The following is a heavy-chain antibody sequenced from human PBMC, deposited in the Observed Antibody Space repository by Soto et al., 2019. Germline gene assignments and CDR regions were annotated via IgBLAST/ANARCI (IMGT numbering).Heavy chain of an antibody. J-gene: IGHJ4*02. CDR1: GFTFSSYG. Sequence: QVQLVASGGGVVQPGRSLRLSCAASGFTFSSYGMHWVRQAPGKGLEWVAVIWYDGSNKYYTDSVKGRFTISRDNSKNTLYRQMNSLRAEDMAVYYCARDGYCSGGSCYSVPVFDYWGQGTLVTVSS. CDR2: IWYDGSNK. V-gene: IGHV3-33*01. CDR3: ARDGYCSGGSCYSVPVFDY. D-gene: IGHD2-15*01.